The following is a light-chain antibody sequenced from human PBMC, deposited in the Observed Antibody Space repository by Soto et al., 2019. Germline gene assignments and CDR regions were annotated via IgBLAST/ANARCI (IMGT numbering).Light chain of an antibody. V-gene: IGLV2-23*02. Sequence: QSVLTQPASVSGSPGQSITISCTGTSSDVGSYNLVSWYQHHPGKAPKLMIYDVTKRPSGVSNRFSGSKSGNTASLTISGLQAEDEADYYCCSYAGRSTLLFGGGTQLTVL. CDR1: SSDVGSYNL. J-gene: IGLJ2*01. CDR2: DVT. CDR3: CSYAGRSTLL.